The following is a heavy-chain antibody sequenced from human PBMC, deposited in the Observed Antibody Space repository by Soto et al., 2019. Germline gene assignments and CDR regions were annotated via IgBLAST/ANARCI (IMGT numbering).Heavy chain of an antibody. D-gene: IGHD1-26*01. Sequence: PSETLSLTCTVSGGSISSDYWSWIRQPPGKGLEWIGYSSYSGNTNYNPSLKSLVTISVDTSKKQFSLKLRSVTAADTAVYHCARVLSGSSLFDYWGQGMLVTVPS. CDR2: SSYSGNT. CDR1: GGSISSDY. J-gene: IGHJ4*02. V-gene: IGHV4-59*01. CDR3: ARVLSGSSLFDY.